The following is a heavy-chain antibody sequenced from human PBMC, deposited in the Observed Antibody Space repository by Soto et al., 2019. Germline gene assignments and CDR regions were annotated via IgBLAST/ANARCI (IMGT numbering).Heavy chain of an antibody. D-gene: IGHD4-17*01. CDR2: IWYDGSNK. Sequence: QVQLVESGGGVVQPGRSLRLSCAASGFTFSSYGMHWVRQAPGKGLEWVAVIWYDGSNKYYADSVKGRFTISRDNSKNTVYLQMDGLRAEDTAVYYCVRDVYGYGDYVVPDYWGQGTLVTVSS. CDR3: VRDVYGYGDYVVPDY. CDR1: GFTFSSYG. V-gene: IGHV3-33*01. J-gene: IGHJ4*02.